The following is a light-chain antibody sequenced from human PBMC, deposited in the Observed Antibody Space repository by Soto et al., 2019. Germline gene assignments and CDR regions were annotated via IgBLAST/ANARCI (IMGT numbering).Light chain of an antibody. Sequence: DIQMTQSPSTLSASVEDRVTITCRPSQSISSWLAWYQQKPGKAPRLLIYDASYLERGVPSRFSGSGSGTEFTLTISYLQPDELATYYCQHYTSFWTFGQGTKVDIK. J-gene: IGKJ1*01. CDR2: DAS. CDR3: QHYTSFWT. V-gene: IGKV1-5*01. CDR1: QSISSW.